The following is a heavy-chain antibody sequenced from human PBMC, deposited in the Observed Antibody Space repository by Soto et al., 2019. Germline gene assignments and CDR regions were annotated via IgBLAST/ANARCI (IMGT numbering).Heavy chain of an antibody. Sequence: SETLSLTCAVYGGSFSCYYWSWIRQPPGKGLEWIGEINHSGSTNYNPSLKSRVTISVDTSKNQFSLKLSSVTAADTAVYYCASTFDYGDYHDYWGQGTLVTVSS. J-gene: IGHJ4*02. CDR1: GGSFSCYY. CDR3: ASTFDYGDYHDY. CDR2: INHSGST. D-gene: IGHD4-17*01. V-gene: IGHV4-34*01.